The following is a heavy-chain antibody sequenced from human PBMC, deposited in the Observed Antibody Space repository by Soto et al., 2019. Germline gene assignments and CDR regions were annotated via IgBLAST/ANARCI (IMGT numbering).Heavy chain of an antibody. D-gene: IGHD1-26*01. Sequence: QVQLQQSGPGLVKPSQTLSLTCAISGDSVSSESAAWNWMRQSPSRGLEWLGRTYYRSKWYNDYAVSAKSRITINPDTSKNQFSLQLNSVTPDDTAVYYCARVGGSPSPEAFDIWGQGTMVTVSS. CDR3: ARVGGSPSPEAFDI. CDR1: GDSVSSESAA. J-gene: IGHJ3*02. CDR2: TYYRSKWYN. V-gene: IGHV6-1*01.